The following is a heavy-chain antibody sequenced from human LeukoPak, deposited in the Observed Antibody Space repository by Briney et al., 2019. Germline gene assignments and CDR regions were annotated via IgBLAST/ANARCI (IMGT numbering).Heavy chain of an antibody. J-gene: IGHJ6*02. D-gene: IGHD2-15*01. Sequence: GGSLRLSCAASGFTFSSYEMNWVRQAPGKGLEWVSYISSSGSSIYYADSVKGRFTISRDNAKNSLYLQMNSLRVEDTAVYYCAGSRGSYYYYYYGMDVWGQGTTVTVSS. CDR1: GFTFSSYE. CDR2: ISSSGSSI. CDR3: AGSRGSYYYYYYGMDV. V-gene: IGHV3-48*03.